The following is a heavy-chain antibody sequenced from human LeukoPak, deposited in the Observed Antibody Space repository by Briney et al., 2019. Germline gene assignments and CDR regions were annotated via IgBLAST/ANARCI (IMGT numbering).Heavy chain of an antibody. CDR1: GGSISSGGYY. CDR2: IYYSGGT. Sequence: SQTLSLTCTVSGGSISSGGYYWSWIRQRPGKGLEWIGYIYYSGGTYYNPSLKSRVTISVDTSKNQFSLKLSSVTAADTAVYYCARGVKTDNYYYYMDVWGKGTTVTVSS. CDR3: ARGVKTDNYYYYMDV. V-gene: IGHV4-31*03. D-gene: IGHD2-21*01. J-gene: IGHJ6*03.